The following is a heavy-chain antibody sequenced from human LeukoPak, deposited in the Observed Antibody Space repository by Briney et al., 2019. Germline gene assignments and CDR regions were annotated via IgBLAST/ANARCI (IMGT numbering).Heavy chain of an antibody. CDR1: GLTVSSNY. D-gene: IGHD1-26*01. V-gene: IGHV3-53*04. CDR2: IYSGGST. Sequence: GGSLRLSCAASGLTVSSNYMSWVRQAPGKGLEWVSVIYSGGSTYYADSVKGRFTISRHNSKNTLYLQMNSLRAEDTAVYYCARLVGATTMAFDYWGQGTLVTVSS. J-gene: IGHJ4*02. CDR3: ARLVGATTMAFDY.